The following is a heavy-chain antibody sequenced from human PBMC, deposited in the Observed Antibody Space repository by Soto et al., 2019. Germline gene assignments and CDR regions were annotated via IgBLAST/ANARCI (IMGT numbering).Heavy chain of an antibody. Sequence: QVQLQESGPGLVKPSETPSLTCTVSGGPISSNYWSWVRQPPGEGLEWIGYIYYTGTTDSHPSLQSRVTISVDTSKNQFSLKMRSVTGADTAVYYCATGRRGMLEHWGQGSLVTVSS. V-gene: IGHV4-59*01. D-gene: IGHD3-10*02. CDR2: IYYTGTT. CDR1: GGPISSNY. J-gene: IGHJ4*02. CDR3: ATGRRGMLEH.